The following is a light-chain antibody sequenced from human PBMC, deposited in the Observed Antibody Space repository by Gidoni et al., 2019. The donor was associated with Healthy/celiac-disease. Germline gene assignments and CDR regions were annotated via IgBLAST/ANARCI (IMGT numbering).Light chain of an antibody. V-gene: IGKV3-20*01. J-gene: IGKJ2*01. Sequence: IVLTQSPGTLSLSPAERATLACRASQSVSSSYLDWYQQKPGKAPRLLIYCASSRATGIPARFSSSGSGTDFTLTIIRLEPEDFAVYYCQQYCSSPPYTFGQGTKLEIK. CDR2: CAS. CDR1: QSVSSSY. CDR3: QQYCSSPPYT.